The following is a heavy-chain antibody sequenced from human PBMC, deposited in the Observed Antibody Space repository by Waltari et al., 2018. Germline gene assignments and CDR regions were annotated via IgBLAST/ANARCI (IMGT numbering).Heavy chain of an antibody. V-gene: IGHV3-23*04. CDR2: ISDGGNVT. Sequence: DVQLVESGGGLVQPGGSLRLSCAASGFTFSTFAMILVRQAPGKGLEWVSIISDGGNVTKYADSVRGRFTTSRDNSKNNLYLQMHSLRAEDTAVYYCATDSLGAVDTFDGSTDYWGQGTLVTVSS. CDR1: GFTFSTFA. CDR3: ATDSLGAVDTFDGSTDY. D-gene: IGHD6-13*01. J-gene: IGHJ4*02.